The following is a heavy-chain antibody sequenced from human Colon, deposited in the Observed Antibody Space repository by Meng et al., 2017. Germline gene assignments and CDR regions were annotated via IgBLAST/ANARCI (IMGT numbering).Heavy chain of an antibody. CDR3: ARGSGRRWYFDL. V-gene: IGHV1-69*06. CDR1: GGTFSSYA. J-gene: IGHJ2*01. Sequence: QVQVLRSGHGGKKPGYSVKVSFKASGGTFSSYAISWVRQAPGQGLEWMGEIIPIFGTANYAQKFQGRVTITADKSTSTAYMELSSLRSEDTAVYYCARGSGRRWYFDLWGRGTLVTVSS. D-gene: IGHD3-10*01. CDR2: IIPIFGTA.